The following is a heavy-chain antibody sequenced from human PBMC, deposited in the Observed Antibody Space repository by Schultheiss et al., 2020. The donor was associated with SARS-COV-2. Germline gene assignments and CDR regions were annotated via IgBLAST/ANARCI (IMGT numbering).Heavy chain of an antibody. D-gene: IGHD6-6*01. Sequence: ASVKVSCKASGYTFTVYHIHWVRQAPGQGLEWMGRINPTSGGTNYAQKFQGRVTMTTDTSISTVYMELTRLTSDDTALYYCAREDTKSSSHFDYWGQGTLVTVSS. CDR1: GYTFTVYH. CDR3: AREDTKSSSHFDY. CDR2: INPTSGGT. J-gene: IGHJ4*02. V-gene: IGHV1-2*06.